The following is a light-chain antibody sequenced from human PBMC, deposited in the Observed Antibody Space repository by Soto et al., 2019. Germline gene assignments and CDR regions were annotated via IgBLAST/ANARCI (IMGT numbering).Light chain of an antibody. V-gene: IGKV3-20*01. CDR2: GAS. CDR1: QSVTYSF. CDR3: HQYGTSTWT. Sequence: EIVLTQSPGTLSLSPGERATLSCRASQSVTYSFLAWYQQKPGQAPRLLIYGASSRATGIPDRFSGSGSGTDFTLTISRREPEDFAVYYCHQYGTSTWTFGQGTKVEIK. J-gene: IGKJ1*01.